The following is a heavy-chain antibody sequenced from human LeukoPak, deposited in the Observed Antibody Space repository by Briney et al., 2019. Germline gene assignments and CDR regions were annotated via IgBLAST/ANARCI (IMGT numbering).Heavy chain of an antibody. Sequence: PGGSLRLSCAASGFTFSTYSMNWVRQAPGKGLEWVSSITSPVGRMYYADSLKGRITTSRDNARSTLYLQMNSLRAEDTAVYYCARDRSGYFQNWGQGTLVTVSS. J-gene: IGHJ1*01. CDR2: ITSPVGRM. CDR3: ARDRSGYFQN. CDR1: GFTFSTYS. V-gene: IGHV3-21*01. D-gene: IGHD3-3*01.